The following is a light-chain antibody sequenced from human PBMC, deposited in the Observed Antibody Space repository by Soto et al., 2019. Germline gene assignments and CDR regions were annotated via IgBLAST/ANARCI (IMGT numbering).Light chain of an antibody. Sequence: IGLTQSPATLSFSPGKRATLSCRASQSVSSSYLAWYQQKPGQAPRLLIYGASSRATGIPDRFSGSGSGTDFTLTISRLEPEDFAVYYCQQSGSSPWTFGQGTKVDI. CDR3: QQSGSSPWT. CDR1: QSVSSSY. J-gene: IGKJ1*01. V-gene: IGKV3-20*01. CDR2: GAS.